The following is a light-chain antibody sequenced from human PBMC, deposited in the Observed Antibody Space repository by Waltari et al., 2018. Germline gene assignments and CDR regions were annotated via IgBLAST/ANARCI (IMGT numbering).Light chain of an antibody. Sequence: DIVITQFPDSLAGSLGGRATINCKSSQSVLHGSNNRNYLAWYQQRPGQSPKLLSSWASTRESGVPDRFSGSGSGTDFTLTITSLQAEDVATYYCQQYYSTPLTFGGGTKVVIK. CDR2: WAS. CDR3: QQYYSTPLT. CDR1: QSVLHGSNNRNY. J-gene: IGKJ4*01. V-gene: IGKV4-1*01.